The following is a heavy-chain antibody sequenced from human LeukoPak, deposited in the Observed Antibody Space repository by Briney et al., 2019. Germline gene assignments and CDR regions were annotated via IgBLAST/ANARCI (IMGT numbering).Heavy chain of an antibody. CDR2: ISWNSGSI. CDR1: GFTFDDYA. Sequence: GGSLRLSCAASGFTFDDYAMHWVRQAPGKGLEWVSGISWNSGSIGYADSVKGRFTISRDNAKNSLYLQMNSLRVEDTALYYCAKDMKYSGSSFDYWGQGTLVTVSS. CDR3: AKDMKYSGSSFDY. V-gene: IGHV3-9*01. J-gene: IGHJ4*02. D-gene: IGHD1-26*01.